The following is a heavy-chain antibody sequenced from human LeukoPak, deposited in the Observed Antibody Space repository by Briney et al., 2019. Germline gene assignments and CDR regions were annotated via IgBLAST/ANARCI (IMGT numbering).Heavy chain of an antibody. CDR2: IYYSGST. D-gene: IGHD2-8*02. CDR3: ARGTAGYYFDY. Sequence: SETLSLTCTVSGGSISSSSYYWGWIRQPPGKGLEWIESIYYSGSTYYNPSLKSRVTISVDTSKNQFSLKLSSVTAADTAVYYCARGTAGYYFDYWGQGTLVTVSS. J-gene: IGHJ4*02. V-gene: IGHV4-39*01. CDR1: GGSISSSSYY.